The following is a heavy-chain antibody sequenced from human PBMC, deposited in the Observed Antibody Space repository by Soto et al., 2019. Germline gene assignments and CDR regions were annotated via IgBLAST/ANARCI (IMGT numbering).Heavy chain of an antibody. CDR2: IIPIFGTA. J-gene: IGHJ6*02. CDR3: ASAIKPWYYYYGMDV. Sequence: QVPLVQSGAEVKKPGSSVKVSCKASGGTFSSYAISWVRQAPGQGLEWMGGIIPIFGTANYAQKFQGRVTITADESTSTAYMALRSLRSEDTAVYYCASAIKPWYYYYGMDVWGQGTTVTVSS. V-gene: IGHV1-69*01. CDR1: GGTFSSYA.